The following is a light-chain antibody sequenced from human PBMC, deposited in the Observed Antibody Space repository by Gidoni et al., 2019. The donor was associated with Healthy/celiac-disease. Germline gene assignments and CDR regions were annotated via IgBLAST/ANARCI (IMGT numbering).Light chain of an antibody. V-gene: IGLV1-47*01. CDR2: RNN. J-gene: IGLJ2*01. CDR1: SSNIGSNY. CDR3: AAWDDSLSGLV. Sequence: QSVLTQPTSASGSPGQRGTISCSGSSSNIGSNYVYWYQQLPGTAPKLLIYRNNQRPSGVPDRFSGSKSVTSASLAISGLRSEDEADYYCAAWDDSLSGLVFGGGTKLTVL.